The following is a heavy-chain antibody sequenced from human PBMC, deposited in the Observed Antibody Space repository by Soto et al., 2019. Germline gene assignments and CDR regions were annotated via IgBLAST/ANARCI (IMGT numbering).Heavy chain of an antibody. CDR1: GDSVSGNSAA. CDR3: ARGRVYDILTGYYYYYGMDV. D-gene: IGHD3-9*01. Sequence: PSETLSLTCVISGDSVSGNSAAWNWIRQSPSRGLEWLGRTYYRSKWYNDYAVSVKSRITINPDTSKNQFSLQLNSVTPEDTAVYYCARGRVYDILTGYYYYYGMDVWGQGTTVTVSS. CDR2: TYYRSKWYN. J-gene: IGHJ6*02. V-gene: IGHV6-1*01.